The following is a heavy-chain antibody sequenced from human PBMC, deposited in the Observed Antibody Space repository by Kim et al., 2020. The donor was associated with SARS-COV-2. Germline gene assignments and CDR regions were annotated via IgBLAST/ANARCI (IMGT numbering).Heavy chain of an antibody. Sequence: SETLSLTCAVYGGSFSGYYWSWIRQPPGKGLEWIGEINHSGSTNYNPSLKSRVTISVDTSKNQFSLKLSSVTAADTAVYYCARGPIVATIVYYYYGMDVWGQGTTVTVSS. CDR2: INHSGST. D-gene: IGHD5-12*01. CDR3: ARGPIVATIVYYYYGMDV. V-gene: IGHV4-34*01. J-gene: IGHJ6*02. CDR1: GGSFSGYY.